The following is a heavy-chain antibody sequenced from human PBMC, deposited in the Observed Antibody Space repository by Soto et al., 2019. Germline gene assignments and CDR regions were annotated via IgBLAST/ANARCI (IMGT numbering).Heavy chain of an antibody. CDR2: IYYSGST. CDR3: ARAEKQQRVFWPVFEI. J-gene: IGHJ3*02. D-gene: IGHD6-13*01. V-gene: IGHV4-39*01. CDR1: GGTIISRGYY. Sequence: PSEPMPQRCSVAGGTIISRGYYWGRVRQPPGKGLEWIGSIYYSGSTYYNPSLKSRVTISVDTSKNQLSLKLSSVTAADTAVYFCARAEKQQRVFWPVFEIWGQGTMVTGFS.